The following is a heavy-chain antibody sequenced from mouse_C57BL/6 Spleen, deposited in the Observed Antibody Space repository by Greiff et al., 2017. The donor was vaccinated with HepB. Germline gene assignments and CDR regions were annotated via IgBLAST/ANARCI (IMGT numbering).Heavy chain of an antibody. Sequence: VQLKQSGAELVRPGASVKLSCTASGFNIKDDYMHWVKQRPEQGLEWIGWIDPENGDTEYASKFQGKATITADTSSNTAYLQLSSLTSEDTAVYYCTTCYGRSYGAMDYWGQGTSVTVSS. D-gene: IGHD1-1*01. CDR1: GFNIKDDY. V-gene: IGHV14-4*01. J-gene: IGHJ4*01. CDR2: IDPENGDT. CDR3: TTCYGRSYGAMDY.